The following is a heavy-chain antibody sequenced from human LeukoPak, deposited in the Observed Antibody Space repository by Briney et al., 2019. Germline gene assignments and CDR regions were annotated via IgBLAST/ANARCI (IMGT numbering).Heavy chain of an antibody. CDR3: ARAGFYYDSSGSDAFDI. D-gene: IGHD3-22*01. J-gene: IGHJ3*02. CDR1: GFTFSSYW. V-gene: IGHV3-74*01. CDR2: INSDGSST. Sequence: GRSLRLSCAASGFTFSSYWMHWVRQAPGKGLVWVSRINSDGSSTSYADSVKGRFTISRDNAKNTLYLQMNSLRAEDTAVYYCARAGFYYDSSGSDAFDIWGQGTMVTVSS.